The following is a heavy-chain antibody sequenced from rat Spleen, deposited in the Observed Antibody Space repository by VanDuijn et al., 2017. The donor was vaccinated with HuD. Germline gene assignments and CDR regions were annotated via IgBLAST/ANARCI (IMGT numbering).Heavy chain of an antibody. CDR3: ARHLTTPFDY. J-gene: IGHJ2*01. V-gene: IGHV2-47*01. D-gene: IGHD3-4*01. CDR1: GLSLTSNT. CDR2: MWSNGDT. Sequence: QVQLKESGPGLVQPSQTLSLTCTVSGLSLTSNTVSWIRQSPGKGLEWMGVMWSNGDTDYNSAVQSRLSISRDTSKSQVFLEMSSLQPEDTGTYYCARHLTTPFDYWGHGVMVTVSS.